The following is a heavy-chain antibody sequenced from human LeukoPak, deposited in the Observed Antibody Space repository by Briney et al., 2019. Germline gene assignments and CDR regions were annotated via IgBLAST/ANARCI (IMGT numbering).Heavy chain of an antibody. V-gene: IGHV3-23*01. CDR2: ISGSGGST. Sequence: QPGGSLRLSCAASGFTFSNHAMSWVRQAPGKGLEWVSAISGSGGSTYYADSVKGRFTISRDNSKNTLYLQMNSLRAEDTAVYYCAKRKSSSWYNFDYWGQGTLVTVSS. D-gene: IGHD6-13*01. J-gene: IGHJ4*02. CDR3: AKRKSSSWYNFDY. CDR1: GFTFSNHA.